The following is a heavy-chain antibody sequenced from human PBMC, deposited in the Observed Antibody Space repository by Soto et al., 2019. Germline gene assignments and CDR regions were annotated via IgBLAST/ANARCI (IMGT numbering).Heavy chain of an antibody. J-gene: IGHJ5*02. D-gene: IGHD3-3*02. CDR2: IFYLGSS. Sequence: PSETLSLTCTVSGGSIISSDFYWGWVRQPPGKGLEWIGSIFYLGSSYYNPSLKSRVTMSVDTSKNQFSLRLRSVTAADTAFYFCARHSLALRKNNWFDPWGQGIMVTVSS. V-gene: IGHV4-39*01. CDR1: GGSIISSDFY. CDR3: ARHSLALRKNNWFDP.